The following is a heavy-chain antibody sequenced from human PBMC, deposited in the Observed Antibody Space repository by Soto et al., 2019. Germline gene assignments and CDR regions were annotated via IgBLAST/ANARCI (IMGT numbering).Heavy chain of an antibody. CDR1: GVSVTNGDYY. V-gene: IGHV4-30-4*01. Sequence: PSETLSLTCTVPGVSVTNGDYYWSWMRQSPGKGLEWIGNIYYSETTRYNPSLNSRLSISIDTSRNQFSLQLTSVTAADTAIYYCARQRRGGYWFDPWGQGTLVTVSS. CDR2: IYYSETT. CDR3: ARQRRGGYWFDP. J-gene: IGHJ5*02.